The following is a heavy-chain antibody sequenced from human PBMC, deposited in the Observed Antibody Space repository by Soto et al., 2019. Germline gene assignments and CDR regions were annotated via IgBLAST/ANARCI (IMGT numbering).Heavy chain of an antibody. CDR2: MNPNSGNT. D-gene: IGHD6-6*01. CDR3: AREEPYSTSSPFDS. Sequence: QVQLVQSGAEVKKPGASVKVSCKTSGYTFTNYNINWVRQATGQGLEWMGWMNPNSGNTGYAQKFQGRVTMTRNTSITTAYMELSRLRSGDTAVYYCAREEPYSTSSPFDSWGQGTLVTVS. V-gene: IGHV1-8*01. J-gene: IGHJ4*02. CDR1: GYTFTNYN.